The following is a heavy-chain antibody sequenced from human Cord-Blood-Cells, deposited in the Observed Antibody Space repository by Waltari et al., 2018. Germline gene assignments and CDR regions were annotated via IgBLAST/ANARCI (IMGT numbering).Heavy chain of an antibody. D-gene: IGHD5-12*01. V-gene: IGHV4-30-4*08. CDR2: INYSGGT. CDR3: ASKSVVADAVDI. CDR1: GGSISSGDYY. Sequence: QVQLQESGPGLVKPSQTLSLTCTVSGGSISSGDYYWSWIRQTPGKGLEWIGYINYSGGTYYNPSLKSRVTISVDTSKNQFSLKLGSVTAADAAVYYCASKSVVADAVDIWGQGTMLTVSS. J-gene: IGHJ3*02.